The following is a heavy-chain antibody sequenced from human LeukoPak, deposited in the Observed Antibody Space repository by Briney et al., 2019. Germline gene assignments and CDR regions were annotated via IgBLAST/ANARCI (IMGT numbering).Heavy chain of an antibody. J-gene: IGHJ3*02. CDR3: AKARYYYDSSGYPIGAFDI. CDR1: GFTFDDYA. CDR2: ISWNSGSI. Sequence: GGSLRLSCAASGFTFDDYAMHWVRQAPGKGLEWVSGISWNSGSIGYADSVKGRFTISRDNAKNSLYLQMNSLRAEDTALYYCAKARYYYDSSGYPIGAFDIWGQGTMVTVSS. D-gene: IGHD3-22*01. V-gene: IGHV3-9*01.